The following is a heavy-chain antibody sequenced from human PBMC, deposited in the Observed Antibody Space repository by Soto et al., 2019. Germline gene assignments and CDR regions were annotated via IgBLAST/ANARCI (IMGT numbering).Heavy chain of an antibody. CDR3: AGLRGYAGSPIDY. CDR1: GGSIISGY. D-gene: IGHD2-15*01. J-gene: IGHJ4*02. V-gene: IGHV4-59*01. Sequence: SETLCLTCTVSGGSIISGYWSWIRQPPGKGLEWIGYISYSGNTNYNPSLKSRVTMSVDTPKNQFSLRLSSVTTADTAVYYCAGLRGYAGSPIDYWGQGTRVTVSS. CDR2: ISYSGNT.